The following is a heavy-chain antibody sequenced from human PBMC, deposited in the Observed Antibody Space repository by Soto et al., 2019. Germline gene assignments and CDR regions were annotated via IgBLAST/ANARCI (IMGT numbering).Heavy chain of an antibody. J-gene: IGHJ4*02. D-gene: IGHD1-7*01. CDR1: GFTFSSYS. CDR2: ISSSSSYI. V-gene: IGHV3-21*01. Sequence: EVQLVESGGGLVKPGGFLRLSCAASGFTFSSYSMNWVRQAPGTGLEWVSSISSSSSYIYYADSVKGRFTISRDNAKNSLYLQMNSLRAEDTAVYYCAREGYNWNYKGDYWGQGTLVTVSS. CDR3: AREGYNWNYKGDY.